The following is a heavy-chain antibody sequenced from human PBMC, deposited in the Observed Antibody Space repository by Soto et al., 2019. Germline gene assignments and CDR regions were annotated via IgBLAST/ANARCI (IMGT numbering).Heavy chain of an antibody. D-gene: IGHD4-17*01. CDR3: ARNGIPKHYGGNTAFDI. J-gene: IGHJ3*02. CDR1: GGPPNRNYYY. CDR2: IFHTGST. V-gene: IGHV4-31*03. Sequence: SETRSLTCSLSGGPPNRNYYYCGWVRQRLGKGLEWHGYIFHTGSTHYNTSCKSRLSISVDTSKDQFSLRLTSMAAADTALYYCARNGIPKHYGGNTAFDIWGQGTLVTVSS.